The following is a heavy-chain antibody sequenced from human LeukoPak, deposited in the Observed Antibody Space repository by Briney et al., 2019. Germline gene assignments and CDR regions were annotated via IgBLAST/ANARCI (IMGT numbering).Heavy chain of an antibody. CDR3: ARQRTVSTTRGFDI. D-gene: IGHD5/OR15-5a*01. Sequence: PSETLSLTCAVSGDSIKNGAYTWSWIRQPPGKCLEWIGDIYHSGSTNYNPSLKSRVTLSVDMSKNQFSLNLSSVTAADTAVYWCARQRTVSTTRGFDIWGQGTMVTVSS. CDR1: GDSIKNGAYT. V-gene: IGHV4-30-2*01. J-gene: IGHJ3*02. CDR2: IYHSGST.